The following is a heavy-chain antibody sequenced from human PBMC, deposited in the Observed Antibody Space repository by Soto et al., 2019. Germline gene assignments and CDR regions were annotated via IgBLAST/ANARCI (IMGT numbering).Heavy chain of an antibody. CDR3: AKGRWRYSSGCLDY. CDR1: GFTFSSYA. V-gene: IGHV3-23*01. CDR2: ISGSGGST. D-gene: IGHD6-19*01. Sequence: EVQLLESGGGLVQPGGSLRLSCAASGFTFSSYAMSWVRQAPGTGLEWVSAISGSGGSTYYADSVKGRFTISRDNSKNTLYLQMNSLRAADTAVYYGAKGRWRYSSGCLDYCGQGTLVTVSS. J-gene: IGHJ4*02.